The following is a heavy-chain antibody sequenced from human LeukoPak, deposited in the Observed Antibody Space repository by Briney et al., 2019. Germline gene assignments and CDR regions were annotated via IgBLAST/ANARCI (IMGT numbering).Heavy chain of an antibody. J-gene: IGHJ3*02. V-gene: IGHV3-7*01. Sequence: GGSLRLSCAASGFTFSSYWMSWVRQAPGKGLEWVANIKQDGSEKYYVDSVKGRFTISRDNAKNSLYLQMNSLRAEDTAVYYCARDLYDSSGYPFAFDIWGQGTMVTVSS. CDR2: IKQDGSEK. D-gene: IGHD3-22*01. CDR3: ARDLYDSSGYPFAFDI. CDR1: GFTFSSYW.